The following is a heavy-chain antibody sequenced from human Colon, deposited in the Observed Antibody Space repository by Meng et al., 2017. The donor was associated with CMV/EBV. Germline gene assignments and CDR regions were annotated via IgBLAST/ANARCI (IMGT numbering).Heavy chain of an antibody. J-gene: IGHJ4*02. CDR3: ARSREDY. CDR2: ISSSSSYI. D-gene: IGHD1-26*01. Sequence: GESLKISCAASGFTFSSYSMNWVRQAPGKGLEWVSSISSSSSYIYYADSVKGRFTISRDNAKNSLYLQMNSLRSEDTAVYYCARSREDYWGQGTLVTVSS. V-gene: IGHV3-21*01. CDR1: GFTFSSYS.